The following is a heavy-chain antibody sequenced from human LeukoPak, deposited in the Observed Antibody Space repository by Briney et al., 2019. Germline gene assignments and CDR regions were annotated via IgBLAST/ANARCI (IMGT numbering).Heavy chain of an antibody. V-gene: IGHV4-59*08. Sequence: SETLSLTCSVSGDSITNYYWTWIRQPPGKGLEWIGYIYGGETTNYNPSLKSRVTLSVDTFKKQISLKLNSVTVADTAVYYCARHWLEAGKAYSYWFDPWGQGTLVTVSS. CDR3: ARHWLEAGKAYSYWFDP. CDR2: IYGGETT. D-gene: IGHD2-21*01. CDR1: GDSITNYY. J-gene: IGHJ5*02.